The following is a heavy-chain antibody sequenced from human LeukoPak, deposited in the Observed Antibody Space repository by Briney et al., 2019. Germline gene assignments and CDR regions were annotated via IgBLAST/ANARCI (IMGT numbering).Heavy chain of an antibody. D-gene: IGHD4-11*01. CDR1: GGSFSGYY. V-gene: IGHV4-34*01. Sequence: EPSETLSLTCAVYGGSFSGYYWSWIRQPPGKGLEWIGEINHSGSTNYNPSLKSRVTISVDTSKNQFSLKLSSVTAADTAVYYCARTMTTVTTPSPFDYWGQGTLSPSPQ. CDR2: INHSGST. J-gene: IGHJ4*02. CDR3: ARTMTTVTTPSPFDY.